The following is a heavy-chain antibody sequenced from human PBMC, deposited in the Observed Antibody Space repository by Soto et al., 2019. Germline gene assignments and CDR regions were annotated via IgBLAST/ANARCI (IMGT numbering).Heavy chain of an antibody. V-gene: IGHV4-61*01. CDR2: IAYSGST. J-gene: IGHJ4*02. CDR3: AGGWGSKWYYFDS. Sequence: PSETLSLTCSVSGDSVRSDNYYWIWIRQPPGKGLEYIGYIAYSGSTNYSPSLRSRVTILVDTSKNQFSLNLYSVTAADTAVYYCAGGWGSKWYYFDSWGEGTLVTVSS. D-gene: IGHD3-16*01. CDR1: GDSVRSDNYY.